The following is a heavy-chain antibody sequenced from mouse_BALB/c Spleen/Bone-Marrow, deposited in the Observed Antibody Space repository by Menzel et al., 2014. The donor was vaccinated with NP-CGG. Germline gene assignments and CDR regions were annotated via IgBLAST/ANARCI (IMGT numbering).Heavy chain of an antibody. D-gene: IGHD1-1*01. CDR2: IDPETGGT. J-gene: IGHJ1*01. CDR3: TRDGSSRWYFDV. Sequence: QFQLQQSGAELVRPGASVTLSCKASGYTFTDYEMHWVKQTPVHGLEWIGAIDPETGGTAYNQKFKGKATLTADKSSSTAYMELRSLTSEDSAVYYCTRDGSSRWYFDVWGAGTTVTVSS. CDR1: GYTFTDYE. V-gene: IGHV1-15*01.